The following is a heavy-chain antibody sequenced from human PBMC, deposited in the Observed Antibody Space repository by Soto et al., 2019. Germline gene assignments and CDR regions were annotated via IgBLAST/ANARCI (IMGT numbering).Heavy chain of an antibody. CDR2: ISYDGSNK. CDR3: ARGPYSRSWSHIDWYFDL. V-gene: IGHV3-30-3*01. D-gene: IGHD6-13*01. CDR1: GFTFSSYA. J-gene: IGHJ2*01. Sequence: QVQLVESGGGVVQPGRSLRLSCAASGFTFSSYAMHWVRQAPGKGLEWVAVISYDGSNKYYADSVKGRFPISRDNSKNTLYLQMNSLRAEDTAVYYCARGPYSRSWSHIDWYFDLWGRGTLVTVSS.